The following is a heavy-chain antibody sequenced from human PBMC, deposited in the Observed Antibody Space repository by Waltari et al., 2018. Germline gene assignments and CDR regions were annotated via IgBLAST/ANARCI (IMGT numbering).Heavy chain of an antibody. Sequence: QVQLVQSGAEVKKPGSSVKVSCKASGGTFSSYAISWVRQAPGQGFEWMGRVIPNFGTANYAQKFQGRVTITADKSTSTAYMELSRLRSEDTAVYYWASGLRSPDPFAYWGQGTLVTVSS. CDR3: ASGLRSPDPFAY. D-gene: IGHD3-3*01. CDR2: VIPNFGTA. CDR1: GGTFSSYA. J-gene: IGHJ4*02. V-gene: IGHV1-69*08.